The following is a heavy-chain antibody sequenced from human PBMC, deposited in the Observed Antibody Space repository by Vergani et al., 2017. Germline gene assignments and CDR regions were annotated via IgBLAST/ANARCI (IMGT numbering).Heavy chain of an antibody. CDR2: LSASDRRT. J-gene: IGHJ3*02. V-gene: IGHV3-23*01. CDR1: GFTFSSYA. CDR3: AKVGRSEVAGTFGAFDI. D-gene: IGHD6-19*01. Sequence: EVQLLESGGGLVQPGGSLRLSCAASGFTFSSYAMRWVRQAPGKGLEWVSTLSASDRRTHYADSVKGRFTISRDNSKNTLFLHMNSLRPEDTAVYYCAKVGRSEVAGTFGAFDIWGQGTMVTVSS.